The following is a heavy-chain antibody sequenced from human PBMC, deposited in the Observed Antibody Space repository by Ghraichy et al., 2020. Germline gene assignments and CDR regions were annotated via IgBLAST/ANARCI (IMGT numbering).Heavy chain of an antibody. Sequence: GGSLRLSCAASGFSVTSNYMNWRTQEKGKGLEGVSVIRTGDTTYYADSVNGRFTISRDSSKNTLCLQMSSLRADDTAVYYCARGSAGPFDYWGQGTLVTVSS. CDR2: IRTGDTT. V-gene: IGHV3-53*01. CDR1: GFSVTSNY. J-gene: IGHJ4*02. CDR3: ARGSAGPFDY.